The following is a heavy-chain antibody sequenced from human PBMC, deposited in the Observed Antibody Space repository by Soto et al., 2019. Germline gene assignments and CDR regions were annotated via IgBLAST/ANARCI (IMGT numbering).Heavy chain of an antibody. Sequence: EVQLVESGGGLVQPGGSLRLSCAASGFTFSGSWMHWVRQAPGKGLVWVSRINGDGSGTSYADFVKGRFTISRDDAKNTLFLQMNGLRAEDMAVYYCARGIFGSGTANDYWGQGTLFTVSS. J-gene: IGHJ4*02. D-gene: IGHD3-10*01. V-gene: IGHV3-74*01. CDR1: GFTFSGSW. CDR2: INGDGSGT. CDR3: ARGIFGSGTANDY.